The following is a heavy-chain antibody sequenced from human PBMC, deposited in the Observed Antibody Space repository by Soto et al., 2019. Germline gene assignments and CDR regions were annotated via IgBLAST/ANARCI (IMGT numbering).Heavy chain of an antibody. CDR1: GYTFKSYQ. D-gene: IGHD4-17*01. J-gene: IGHJ4*02. CDR2: INISSGNT. Sequence: ASGKASGKASGYTFKSYQIYWVRQAPGQRLECMGGINISSGNTEYSQNFQGGVTMTRDKSASTAHRELSSLISAGTAVYYCARDSDLSLLTTLDYCGQGTPGTVSS. CDR3: ARDSDLSLLTTLDY. V-gene: IGHV1-3*04.